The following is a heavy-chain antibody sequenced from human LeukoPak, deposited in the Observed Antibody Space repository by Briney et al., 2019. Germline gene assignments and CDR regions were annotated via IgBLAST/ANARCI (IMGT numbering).Heavy chain of an antibody. CDR1: GFTFSSYA. Sequence: GGSLRLSCAASGFTFSSYAMSWVRQAPGKGLEWVSAISGSGVSTYYADSVKGRFTISRDNSKNTLYLQMNSLRAEDTAVYYCAKGTPYGSSWYRVHFDYWGQGTLVTVSS. D-gene: IGHD6-13*01. V-gene: IGHV3-23*01. CDR3: AKGTPYGSSWYRVHFDY. CDR2: ISGSGVST. J-gene: IGHJ4*02.